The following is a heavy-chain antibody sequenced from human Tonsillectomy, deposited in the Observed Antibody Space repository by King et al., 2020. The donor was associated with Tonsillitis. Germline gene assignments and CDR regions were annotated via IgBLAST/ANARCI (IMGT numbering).Heavy chain of an antibody. CDR3: AREPRNYYDSSGYYPESDY. J-gene: IGHJ4*02. D-gene: IGHD3-22*01. V-gene: IGHV1-2*02. CDR2: INPNSGGT. CDR1: GYTFTGYY. Sequence: VQLVESGAEVKKPGASVKVSCKASGYTFTGYYMHWVRQAPGQGLEGMGWINPNSGGTNYAQKFQGRVTMTRDTSISTAYMELSRLRSDDTAVYYCAREPRNYYDSSGYYPESDYWGQGTLVTVSS.